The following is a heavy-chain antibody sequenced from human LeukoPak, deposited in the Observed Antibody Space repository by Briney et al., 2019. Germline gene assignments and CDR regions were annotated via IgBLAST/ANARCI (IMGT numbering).Heavy chain of an antibody. J-gene: IGHJ1*01. Sequence: GGSLRLSCAASGFTFSHYGMHWVRQAPGKGLEWVAVAYGDGSDKYYIDSVKGRFTISKDISKNTLYVQMNSLRAEDTAVYYCATGGNYYYTHWGQGTLVTVSS. CDR3: ATGGNYYYTH. D-gene: IGHD3-16*01. V-gene: IGHV3-33*08. CDR2: AYGDGSDK. CDR1: GFTFSHYG.